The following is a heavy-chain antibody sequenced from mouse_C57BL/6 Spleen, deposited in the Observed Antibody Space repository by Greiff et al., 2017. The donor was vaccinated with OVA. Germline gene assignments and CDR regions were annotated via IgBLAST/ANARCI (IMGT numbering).Heavy chain of an antibody. D-gene: IGHD1-1*01. CDR3: TDYYYGSSPFDY. CDR1: GYTFTDYE. J-gene: IGHJ2*01. Sequence: QVQLKESGAELVRPGASVTLSCKASGYTFTDYEMHWVKQTPVHGLEWIGAIDPETGGTAYNQKFKGKAILTADKSSSTAYMELRSLTSEDSAVYYCTDYYYGSSPFDYWGQGTTLTVSS. CDR2: IDPETGGT. V-gene: IGHV1-15*01.